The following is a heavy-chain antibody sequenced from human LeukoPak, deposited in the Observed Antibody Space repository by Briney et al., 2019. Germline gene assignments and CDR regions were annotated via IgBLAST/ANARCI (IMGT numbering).Heavy chain of an antibody. CDR3: ARYGAARPVDY. J-gene: IGHJ4*02. Sequence: ASQTLSLTCTVSGGSISSYYWSWIRQPPGKGLEWIGYIYYSGSTNYNPSLKSRVTISVDTSKNQFSLKLSSVTAADTAVYYCARYGAARPVDYWGQGTLVTVSS. CDR1: GGSISSYY. CDR2: IYYSGST. D-gene: IGHD6-6*01. V-gene: IGHV4-59*08.